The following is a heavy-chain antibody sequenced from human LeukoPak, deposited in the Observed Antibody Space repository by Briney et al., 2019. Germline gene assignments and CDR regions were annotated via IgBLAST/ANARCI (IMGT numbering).Heavy chain of an antibody. J-gene: IGHJ4*02. CDR1: GGSISSSSYY. V-gene: IGHV4-39*01. CDR2: IYYSGST. CDR3: ARFNYYDSSGLLDY. D-gene: IGHD3-22*01. Sequence: SETLSLTCTVSGGSISSSSYYWGWIRQPPGKGPEWIGSIYYSGSTYYNPSLKSRVTISVDTSKNQFSLKLSSVTAADTAVYYCARFNYYDSSGLLDYWGQGTLVTVSS.